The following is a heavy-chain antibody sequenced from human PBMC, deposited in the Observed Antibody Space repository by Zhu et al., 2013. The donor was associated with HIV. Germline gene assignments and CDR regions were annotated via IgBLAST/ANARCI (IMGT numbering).Heavy chain of an antibody. V-gene: IGHV4-59*01. CDR3: AMTTPVHYGMDV. D-gene: IGHD4-17*01. J-gene: IGHJ6*02. CDR1: GGSISSYY. CDR2: IYYSGST. Sequence: QVQLQESGPGLVKPSETLSLTCTVSGGSISSYYWSWIRQPPGKGLEWIGYIYYSGSTNYNPSLKSRVTISVDTSKNQFSLKLSSVTAADTAVYYCAMTTPVHYGMDVWGQGTTVTVSS.